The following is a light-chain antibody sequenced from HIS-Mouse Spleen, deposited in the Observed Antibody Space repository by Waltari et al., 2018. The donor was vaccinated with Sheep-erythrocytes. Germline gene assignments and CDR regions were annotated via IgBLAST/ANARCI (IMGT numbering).Light chain of an antibody. J-gene: IGKJ4*01. Sequence: DIVMTQSPDSLAVSLGERATINCKSSQSVLYSSNKKNYLAWYQQKPGQPHKLLIYWASTRESGVPDRFSGSGSGTDFTLTISSLQAEDVAVYYCQQYYSTLTFGGGTKVEIK. CDR3: QQYYSTLT. CDR2: WAS. CDR1: QSVLYSSNKKNY. V-gene: IGKV4-1*01.